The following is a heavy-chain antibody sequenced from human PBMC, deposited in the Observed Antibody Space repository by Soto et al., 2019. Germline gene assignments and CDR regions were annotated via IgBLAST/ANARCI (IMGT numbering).Heavy chain of an antibody. J-gene: IGHJ4*02. V-gene: IGHV1-69*08. Sequence: SVKVSCKASGGTFSSYTISWLRQAPGQGLEWMGRIIPILGRANYAQKFEGGVTITAAKSTSTAYMELSSLRSEDTAVYYCASEDSRSSRYFEYWGQGTLVTVPS. CDR2: IIPILGRA. D-gene: IGHD6-6*01. CDR3: ASEDSRSSRYFEY. CDR1: GGTFSSYT.